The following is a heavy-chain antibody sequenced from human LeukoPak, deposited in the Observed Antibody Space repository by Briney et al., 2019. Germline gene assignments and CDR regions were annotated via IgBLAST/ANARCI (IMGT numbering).Heavy chain of an antibody. D-gene: IGHD3-16*02. CDR3: ARDLGRDYVWGSYRYEGGY. Sequence: SVKVSCKASGGTFSSYAISWVRQAPGQGLEWMGGIIPIFGTANYAQKFRGRVTITADKSTSTAYMELSSLRSEDTAVYYCARDLGRDYVWGSYRYEGGYWGQGSLVTVSS. J-gene: IGHJ4*02. CDR2: IIPIFGTA. V-gene: IGHV1-69*06. CDR1: GGTFSSYA.